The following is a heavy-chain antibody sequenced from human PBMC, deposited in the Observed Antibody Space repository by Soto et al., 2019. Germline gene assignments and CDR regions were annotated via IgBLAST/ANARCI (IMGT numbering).Heavy chain of an antibody. Sequence: GGSLRLSCAASGFTFSSYAMSWVRQAPGKGLEWVSAISGSGGSTYYADSVKGRFTISRDNSKNTLYLQMNSLRAEDTAVYYCAKEQKHYDFWSGYYSPHVNYYYYGMDVWGQGTTVTVSS. J-gene: IGHJ6*02. CDR1: GFTFSSYA. V-gene: IGHV3-23*01. D-gene: IGHD3-3*01. CDR2: ISGSGGST. CDR3: AKEQKHYDFWSGYYSPHVNYYYYGMDV.